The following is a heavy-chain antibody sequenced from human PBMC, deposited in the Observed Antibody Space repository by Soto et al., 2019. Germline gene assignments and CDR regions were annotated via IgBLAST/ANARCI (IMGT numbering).Heavy chain of an antibody. CDR1: GGSIDNSY. J-gene: IGHJ6*02. D-gene: IGHD3-10*01. CDR2: IYYSGYT. CDR3: ARVLWFGNYYGLDV. V-gene: IGHV4-59*01. Sequence: ETLSLTCSVSGGSIDNSYWSWIRQATGRGLEWIGYIYYSGYTNYNPSLKSRVTISVDSSNNQFSLRLNSVTAADTAVYFCARVLWFGNYYGLDVWGQGTTVTVSS.